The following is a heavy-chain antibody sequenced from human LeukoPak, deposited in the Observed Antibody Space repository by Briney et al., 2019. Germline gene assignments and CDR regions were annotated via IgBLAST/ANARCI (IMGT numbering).Heavy chain of an antibody. CDR1: GFTFSSYA. V-gene: IGHV3-30*04. CDR2: ISYDGSNT. Sequence: GGSLRRSCAASGFTFSSYAMHWVRQAPGRGLEGGAVISYDGSNTYYADSVKGRFTIARDNSKNTLYLQMNSLRAEDTAVYYCARAERGGYSGYDYGMDLWGKGTTVTVSS. J-gene: IGHJ6*04. CDR3: ARAERGGYSGYDYGMDL. D-gene: IGHD5-12*01.